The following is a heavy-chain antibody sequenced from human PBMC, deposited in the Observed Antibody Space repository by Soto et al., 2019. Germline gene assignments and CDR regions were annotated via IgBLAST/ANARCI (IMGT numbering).Heavy chain of an antibody. CDR2: IDPSDSYT. J-gene: IGHJ6*02. Sequence: PGESLKISCKGSGYSFTSYWISWVRQMPGKGLEWMGRIDPSDSYTNYSPSFQGHVTISADKSISTAYLQWSSLKASDTAMYYCASPSEYSRSTAEYYYYGMDVWAQGTTVTVSS. CDR3: ASPSEYSRSTAEYYYYGMDV. D-gene: IGHD6-6*01. V-gene: IGHV5-10-1*01. CDR1: GYSFTSYW.